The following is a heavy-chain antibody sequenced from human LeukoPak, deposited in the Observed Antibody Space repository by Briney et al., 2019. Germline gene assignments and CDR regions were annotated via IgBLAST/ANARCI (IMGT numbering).Heavy chain of an antibody. CDR3: ARSRYAVDY. J-gene: IGHJ4*02. Sequence: SETLSLTCAVYGGSFSGYYWSWIRQPPGKGLEWIGEINHSGSTNYNPSLKSRVTISVDTSKNQFSLKLSSVTAADTAVYYCARSRYAVDYWGQGTLVTASS. CDR1: GGSFSGYY. V-gene: IGHV4-34*01. D-gene: IGHD2-2*01. CDR2: INHSGST.